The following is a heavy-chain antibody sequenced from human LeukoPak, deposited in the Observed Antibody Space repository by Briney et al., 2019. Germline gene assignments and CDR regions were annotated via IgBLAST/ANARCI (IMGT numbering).Heavy chain of an antibody. D-gene: IGHD2-15*01. V-gene: IGHV3-23*01. J-gene: IGHJ4*02. Sequence: GGSLRLSCAASGFTFNSYWMNWVRQAPGKGLEWVSAISGSGGSTYYADSVKGRFTISRDNSKNTLYLQMNSLRAEDTALYYCARDAGYCSGGSCYSGYFDYWGQGTLVTVSS. CDR3: ARDAGYCSGGSCYSGYFDY. CDR1: GFTFNSYW. CDR2: ISGSGGST.